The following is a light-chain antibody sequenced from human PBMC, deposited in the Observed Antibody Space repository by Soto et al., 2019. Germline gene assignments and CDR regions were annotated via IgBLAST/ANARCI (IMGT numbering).Light chain of an antibody. V-gene: IGLV2-14*01. CDR1: NTDVGGYNY. CDR3: SSYTSSITYV. J-gene: IGLJ1*01. CDR2: EVR. Sequence: QSVLTQPASVSGSPGQSITVSCTGTNTDVGGYNYVSWYQHRPGKAPRLMIYEVRNRLSGVSNRFSGSKSGNTASLTISGLQSEDEADYYCSSYTSSITYVFGTGTKLTVL.